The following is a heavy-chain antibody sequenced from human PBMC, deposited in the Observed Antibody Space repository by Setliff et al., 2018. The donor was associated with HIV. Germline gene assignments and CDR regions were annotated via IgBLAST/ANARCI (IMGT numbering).Heavy chain of an antibody. D-gene: IGHD2-2*01. V-gene: IGHV4-34*01. CDR2: INHSGST. J-gene: IGHJ6*03. Sequence: LSLTCAVYGGSFSGYYWSWIRQPPGKGPEWIGEINHSGSTNYNPSLKSRVTISVDTSKNQFSLKLSSVTAADTAVYYCAGGIVVVPAAMHHYMDVWGKGTTVTVSS. CDR3: AGGIVVVPAAMHHYMDV. CDR1: GGSFSGYY.